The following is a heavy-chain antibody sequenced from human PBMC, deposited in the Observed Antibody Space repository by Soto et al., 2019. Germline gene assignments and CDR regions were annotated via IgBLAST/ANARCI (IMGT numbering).Heavy chain of an antibody. J-gene: IGHJ4*02. CDR3: ARVGDGITMIGVEDY. D-gene: IGHD3-22*01. Sequence: RASVKVSCKASGYTFTSYGISWVRQAPGQGLEWMGWISAYNGNTNYAQKLQGRVTMTTDTSTSTAYMELRSLRSDDTAVYYCARVGDGITMIGVEDYWGQGTLVTVSS. CDR2: ISAYNGNT. V-gene: IGHV1-18*01. CDR1: GYTFTSYG.